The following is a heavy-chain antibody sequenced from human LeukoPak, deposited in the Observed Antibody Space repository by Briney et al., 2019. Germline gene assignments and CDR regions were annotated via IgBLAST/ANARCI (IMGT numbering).Heavy chain of an antibody. Sequence: GGSLRLSCAASGFTFSHAWMTWVRQAPGKGLEWVCRIKSKTDGGTTDYAAPVKGRFTISRDDSKNTLYLQMNSLKTEDTAVYYCTTELRLRLGVSRGGYWGQGTLVTVSS. D-gene: IGHD3-16*01. J-gene: IGHJ4*02. CDR1: GFTFSHAW. CDR2: IKSKTDGGTT. V-gene: IGHV3-15*01. CDR3: TTELRLRLGVSRGGY.